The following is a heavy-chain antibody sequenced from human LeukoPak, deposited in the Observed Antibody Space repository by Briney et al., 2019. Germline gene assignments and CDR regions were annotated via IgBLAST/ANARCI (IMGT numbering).Heavy chain of an antibody. Sequence: LETLSLTCTVSGASISDSYWSWIRQPPGKGLEWIGYIYTSGGSVYNPSLLGRVSISADMSKNQFSLNVNSVTAADTAVYFCARHPIVFGGSSGAFDIWGQGAMVTVTS. CDR2: IYTSGGS. CDR1: GASISDSY. V-gene: IGHV4-4*09. J-gene: IGHJ3*02. CDR3: ARHPIVFGGSSGAFDI. D-gene: IGHD3-16*01.